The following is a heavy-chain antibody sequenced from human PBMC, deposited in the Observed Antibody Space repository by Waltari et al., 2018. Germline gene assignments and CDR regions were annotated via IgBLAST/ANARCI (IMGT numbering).Heavy chain of an antibody. V-gene: IGHV1-69*01. CDR2: IVPLFGTA. J-gene: IGHJ4*02. Sequence: QVQLVQSGSALKKPGTSVKISCKASGDTFSGYAMSWVRQAPGQGLEWMGGIVPLFGTAKYAHNFQDRLTITTDEFTTTAYMELSGLGSEDTAVYFCARGGARHYDSSGYYDFDSWGQGTQVSVSS. CDR3: ARGGARHYDSSGYYDFDS. CDR1: GDTFSGYA. D-gene: IGHD3-22*01.